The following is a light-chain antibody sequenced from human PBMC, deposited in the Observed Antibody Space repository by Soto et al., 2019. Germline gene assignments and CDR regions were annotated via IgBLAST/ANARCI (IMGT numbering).Light chain of an antibody. CDR3: SSFVGGNTYV. Sequence: QSALTQPPSASGSPGQSVTISCTGTCNDVGGHDFVAWHQLHPGKGPRLMIYDVSKRPSGIPDRFSGSKSGYTAFLTVSGLQAEDEADYYCSSFVGGNTYVFGTGTKLTVL. CDR2: DVS. J-gene: IGLJ1*01. V-gene: IGLV2-8*01. CDR1: CNDVGGHDF.